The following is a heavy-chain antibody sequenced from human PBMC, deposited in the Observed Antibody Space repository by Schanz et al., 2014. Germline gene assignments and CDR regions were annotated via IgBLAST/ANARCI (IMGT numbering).Heavy chain of an antibody. CDR2: IRTSASDT. CDR1: GFTFGSYA. Sequence: EVRLLESGGGLVQPGGSLRLSCVGSGFTFGSYAMNWVRQAPGKGLEWVSTIRTSASDTFYADSVKGRFTISRDNSKNTLYLQMNSLRTEDTAVYFCAKSYDTSGYSGFDYWGQGTLVTVFS. CDR3: AKSYDTSGYSGFDY. V-gene: IGHV3-23*01. D-gene: IGHD3-22*01. J-gene: IGHJ4*02.